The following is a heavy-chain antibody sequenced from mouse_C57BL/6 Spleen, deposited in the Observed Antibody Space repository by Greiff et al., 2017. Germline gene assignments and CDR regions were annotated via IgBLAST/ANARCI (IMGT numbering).Heavy chain of an antibody. D-gene: IGHD2-1*01. CDR3: ARSPHGNSYAMDD. J-gene: IGHJ4*01. CDR1: GYTFTSYT. V-gene: IGHV1-4*01. Sequence: QVQLQQSGAELARPGASVKMSCKASGYTFTSYTMHWVKQRPGQGLEWIGYINPSSGYTKYNQKFKDKATLTADKSSSTAYMQLSSLTSEDAAVYYCARSPHGNSYAMDDWGQGTSVTVSS. CDR2: INPSSGYT.